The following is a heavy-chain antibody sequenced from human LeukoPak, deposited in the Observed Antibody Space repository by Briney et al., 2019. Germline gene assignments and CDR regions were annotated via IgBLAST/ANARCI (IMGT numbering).Heavy chain of an antibody. D-gene: IGHD4-23*01. CDR3: TRAPYGGNSLATY. V-gene: IGHV3-49*03. J-gene: IGHJ4*02. Sequence: GGSLRLSCEVSGFTVSSNYMSWFRQAPGKGLEWVGFIRSKAYGATTEYAASVKGRFTISRDDSKSIAYLQMNSLKTEDTAVYYCTRAPYGGNSLATYWGQGTLVTVSS. CDR1: GFTVSSNY. CDR2: IRSKAYGATT.